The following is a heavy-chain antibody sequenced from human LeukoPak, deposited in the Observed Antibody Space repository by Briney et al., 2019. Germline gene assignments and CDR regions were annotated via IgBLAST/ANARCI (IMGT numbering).Heavy chain of an antibody. CDR1: GGSIGSSSYY. CDR3: ARLDMTTVNFDY. Sequence: SETLSLTCTVPGGSIGSSSYYWGWIRQPPGKGLEWIGSIYYSGSTYYNPSLKSRVTISVDTSKNQFSLKLSSVTAADTAVYYCARLDMTTVNFDYWGQGTLVTVSS. CDR2: IYYSGST. D-gene: IGHD4-17*01. V-gene: IGHV4-39*01. J-gene: IGHJ4*02.